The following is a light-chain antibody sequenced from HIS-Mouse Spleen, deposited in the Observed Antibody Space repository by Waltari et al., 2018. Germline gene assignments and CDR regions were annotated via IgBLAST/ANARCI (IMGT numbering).Light chain of an antibody. CDR1: QGISSY. CDR3: QQSYSTLFT. J-gene: IGKJ3*01. Sequence: AIRMTQSPSSLSASTGDSVTTTCRASQGISSYLAWYQQKPGKAPKLLIYAASTLQSGVPSRFSGSGSGTDFTLTISSLQPEDFATYYCQQSYSTLFTFGPGTKVDIK. CDR2: AAS. V-gene: IGKV1-8*01.